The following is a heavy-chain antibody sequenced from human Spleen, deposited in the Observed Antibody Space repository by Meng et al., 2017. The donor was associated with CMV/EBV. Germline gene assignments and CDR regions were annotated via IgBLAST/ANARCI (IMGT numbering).Heavy chain of an antibody. D-gene: IGHD6-19*01. CDR2: IHTNPGST. J-gene: IGHJ4*02. Sequence: ASGYTFTGYYIHWVRQAPGQGLEWMGGIHTNPGSTKYAQKFQGRVTMTRDTSINTAYMELSRLRSDDTAIFYCARVIAVAGTAPFDFWGQGTLVTVSS. CDR1: GYTFTGYY. CDR3: ARVIAVAGTAPFDF. V-gene: IGHV1-2*02.